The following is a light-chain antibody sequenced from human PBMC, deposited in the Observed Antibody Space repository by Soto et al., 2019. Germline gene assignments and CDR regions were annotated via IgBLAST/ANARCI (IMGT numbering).Light chain of an antibody. V-gene: IGKV4-1*01. CDR2: WAS. J-gene: IGKJ1*01. Sequence: DIVMTQSPDSLAVSLGERATINCKSSQSVLYSSNNKNYLAWYQQKPGQPPKLLIYWASTRESGVPDRFCGSGSGTDFTLTISSLQAEDVAVYYCQQYYSTPQTFGQGTKVDIK. CDR3: QQYYSTPQT. CDR1: QSVLYSSNNKNY.